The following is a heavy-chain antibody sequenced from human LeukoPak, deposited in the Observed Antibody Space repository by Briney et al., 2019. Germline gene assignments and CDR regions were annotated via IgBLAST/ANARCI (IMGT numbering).Heavy chain of an antibody. CDR1: GFIFSNYW. Sequence: EGSLRLSCAASGFIFSNYWMHWLRQVPGKGLVWVSRINGDGSSTTYADSVKGRFTISRDNSKNSLYLQMNSLRAEDTAVYYCARDRIQLWYPNAFDIWGQGTMVTVSS. V-gene: IGHV3-74*01. D-gene: IGHD5-18*01. J-gene: IGHJ3*02. CDR3: ARDRIQLWYPNAFDI. CDR2: INGDGSST.